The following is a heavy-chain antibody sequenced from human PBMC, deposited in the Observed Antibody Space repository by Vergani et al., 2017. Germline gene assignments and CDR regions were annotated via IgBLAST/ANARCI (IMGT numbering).Heavy chain of an antibody. Sequence: QVQLAESGGGRVQPGRSLRLSCAASGFSFSSHAIHWVRQAPGKGLEWVAVISNDGSKKYYADSVKGRFTISRDNSKNTLYLQLNSLSAGDTAVYYCAKANPRNGGYDYPYYYHDIDVWGQGTTVIVSS. CDR2: ISNDGSKK. CDR1: GFSFSSHA. D-gene: IGHD5-12*01. CDR3: AKANPRNGGYDYPYYYHDIDV. V-gene: IGHV3-30*18. J-gene: IGHJ6*02.